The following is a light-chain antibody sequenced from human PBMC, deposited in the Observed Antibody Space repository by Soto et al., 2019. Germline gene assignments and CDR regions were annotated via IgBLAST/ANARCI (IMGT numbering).Light chain of an antibody. CDR1: QDIRDY. V-gene: IGKV1-6*01. J-gene: IGKJ1*01. CDR3: LQDRSHFWT. CDR2: GAS. Sequence: AIQVTQSPTSLSASVGDRVTITCRSSQDIRDYLGWYQQKPGKAPQLLIYGASSLQRGVSSRLSGTGFGTDFTLTISSLQPEDSATYYCLQDRSHFWTFGQGTKV.